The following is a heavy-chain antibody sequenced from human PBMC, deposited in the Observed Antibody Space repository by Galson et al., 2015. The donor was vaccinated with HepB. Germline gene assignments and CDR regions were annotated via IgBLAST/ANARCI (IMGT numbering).Heavy chain of an antibody. V-gene: IGHV3-48*03. J-gene: IGHJ4*02. CDR2: ISSSGSTI. D-gene: IGHD2-21*02. CDR1: GFTFSSYE. CDR3: ARATAYCGGDCHLDY. Sequence: SLRLSCAASGFTFSSYEMNWVRQAPGKGLEWVSYISSSGSTIYYADSVKGRFTISRDNAKNSLYLQMNSLRAEDTAVYYCARATAYCGGDCHLDYWGQGTLVTVSS.